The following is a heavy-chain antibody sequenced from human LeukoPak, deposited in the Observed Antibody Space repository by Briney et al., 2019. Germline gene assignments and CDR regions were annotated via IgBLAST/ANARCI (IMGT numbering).Heavy chain of an antibody. CDR2: ISSSSSYI. J-gene: IGHJ6*02. D-gene: IGHD3-9*01. CDR3: ARDIRAAVLRYFDWFNGMDV. CDR1: GFTFSSYS. Sequence: GGSLRLSCAASGFTFSSYSMNWVRQAPGKGLEWVSSISSSSSYIYYADSVKGRFTISRDNAKNSLYLQMNSLTAEDTALYYCARDIRAAVLRYFDWFNGMDVWGQGTTVTVSS. V-gene: IGHV3-21*04.